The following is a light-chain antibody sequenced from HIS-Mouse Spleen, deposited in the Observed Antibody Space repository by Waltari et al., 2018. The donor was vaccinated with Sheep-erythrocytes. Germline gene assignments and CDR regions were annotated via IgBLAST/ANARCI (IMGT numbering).Light chain of an antibody. V-gene: IGLV1-51*01. Sequence: QSVLTQPPSVSAAPGQKVTISCSGSSSNLGNNYVSWYQQLPGTAPKLLIYDNNKRPSGIPERFSGSNSGNTATLTISGTQAMDEADYYCQAWDSSTAVFGGGTKLTVL. J-gene: IGLJ2*01. CDR3: QAWDSSTAV. CDR2: DNN. CDR1: SSNLGNNY.